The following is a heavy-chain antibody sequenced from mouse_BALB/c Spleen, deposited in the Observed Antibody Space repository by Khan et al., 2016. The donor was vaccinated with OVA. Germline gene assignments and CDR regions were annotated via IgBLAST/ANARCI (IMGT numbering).Heavy chain of an antibody. CDR2: MWAGGST. J-gene: IGHJ3*01. D-gene: IGHD1-1*01. CDR3: ARPDYGSAWFAY. Sequence: VQLVESGPGLVAPSQSLSITCTVSGFSLTNYGVHWVRQSPGKGLEWLGVMWAGGSTNYNSALMSRLNITKDNSKSQIFLKVNSLQTDDTAMYYCARPDYGSAWFAYWGQGTLVTVSA. V-gene: IGHV2-9*02. CDR1: GFSLTNYG.